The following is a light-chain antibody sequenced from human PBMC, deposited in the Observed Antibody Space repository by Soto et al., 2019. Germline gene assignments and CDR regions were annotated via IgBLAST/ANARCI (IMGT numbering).Light chain of an antibody. CDR2: DAS. Sequence: EIVLTQSPATLSLSPGESATLSCRASQSVSSYLAWYQQKPGQAPRLLIYDASNRATGIQTRFSGSGSGTDFTLTISSLEPEDFAVYYCQQRSNWPLTFGPGTKVDIK. CDR3: QQRSNWPLT. CDR1: QSVSSY. J-gene: IGKJ3*01. V-gene: IGKV3-11*01.